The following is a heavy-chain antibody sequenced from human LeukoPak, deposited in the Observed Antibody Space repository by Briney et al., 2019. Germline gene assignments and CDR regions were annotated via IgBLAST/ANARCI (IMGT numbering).Heavy chain of an antibody. V-gene: IGHV4-4*02. CDR2: IYHSGST. Sequence: PSETLSLTCAVSGGSISSSNWWSWVRQPPGKGLEWIGEIYHSGSTNYNPSLKSRVTISVDTSKNQFSLKLSSVTAADTAVYYCARSAAAGTLHYYYYYMDVWGKGTTVTVSS. J-gene: IGHJ6*03. CDR3: ARSAAAGTLHYYYYYMDV. CDR1: GGSISSSNW. D-gene: IGHD6-13*01.